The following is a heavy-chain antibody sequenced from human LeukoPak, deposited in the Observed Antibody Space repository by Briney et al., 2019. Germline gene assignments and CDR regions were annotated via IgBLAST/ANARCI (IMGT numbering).Heavy chain of an antibody. CDR1: GFTFSTYN. V-gene: IGHV3-21*01. D-gene: IGHD3-22*01. CDR2: ISSSSNYI. Sequence: GGSLRLSCAASGFTFSTYNMNWVRQAPGKGLEWVSSISSSSNYIYYADSVKGRFTISRDNAKNSLHLQMNSLRAEDTDVYFCASETTYYDSSGYSDYWGQGNLVTVSS. CDR3: ASETTYYDSSGYSDY. J-gene: IGHJ4*02.